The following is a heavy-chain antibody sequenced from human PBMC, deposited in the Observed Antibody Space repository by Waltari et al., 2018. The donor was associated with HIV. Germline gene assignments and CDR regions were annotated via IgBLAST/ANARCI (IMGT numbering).Heavy chain of an antibody. Sequence: QVQLQESGPGLVKPSQTLSLTCTVSGGSITCGDYYWTWIRQPAGKGLEWIGRVYTSGSANYNPSLRSRVTMSLDTSKNQFSLKLTSVTAADTAVYYCARGLDILTGHYHWFLDVWGRGTLVTVSS. V-gene: IGHV4-61*02. CDR3: ARGLDILTGHYHWFLDV. D-gene: IGHD3-9*01. CDR1: GGSITCGDYY. J-gene: IGHJ2*01. CDR2: VYTSGSA.